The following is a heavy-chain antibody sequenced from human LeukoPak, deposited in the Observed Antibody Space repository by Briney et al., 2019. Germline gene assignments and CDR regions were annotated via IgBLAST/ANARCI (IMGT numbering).Heavy chain of an antibody. CDR3: ARETYYYDISGYNSAKIFDY. CDR2: IDPNSGGT. V-gene: IGHV1-2*02. J-gene: IGHJ4*02. D-gene: IGHD3-22*01. Sequence: ASVKVSCKASGYTFTGYYMHWVRQAPGQGLEWMGWIDPNSGGTNYAQKFQGRVTMTRDTSISTAYMELSRLRSDDTAVYYCARETYYYDISGYNSAKIFDYWGQGTLVTVSS. CDR1: GYTFTGYY.